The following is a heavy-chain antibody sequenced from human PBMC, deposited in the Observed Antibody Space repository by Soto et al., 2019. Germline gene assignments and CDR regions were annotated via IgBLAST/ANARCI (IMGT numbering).Heavy chain of an antibody. Sequence: QITLKESGPTLVKPTQTLTLTCSFSGFSLSASGVAVGWIRQPPGKALEWLALIFWDDVQRYNPSLKSRLTIASDTSKNEVVRTLTNMDPVDTATYYCAHRANRGRRAFDVWGQGTMVAVSS. CDR1: GFSLSASGVA. V-gene: IGHV2-5*02. CDR2: IFWDDVQ. J-gene: IGHJ3*01. D-gene: IGHD2-8*01. CDR3: AHRANRGRRAFDV.